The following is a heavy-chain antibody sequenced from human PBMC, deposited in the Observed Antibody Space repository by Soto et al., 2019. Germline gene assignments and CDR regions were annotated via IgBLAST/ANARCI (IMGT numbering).Heavy chain of an antibody. CDR2: ISSSSSYI. CDR1: GFTFSSYS. D-gene: IGHD6-13*01. Sequence: GGSLRLSCAASGFTFSSYSMNWVRQAPGKGLEWVSSISSSSSYIYYADSVKGRFTISRDNAKNSLYLQMNSLRAEDTAVYYCASGPPPGYSSSWYTGSYFDYWGQGTRVTVSS. J-gene: IGHJ4*02. V-gene: IGHV3-21*01. CDR3: ASGPPPGYSSSWYTGSYFDY.